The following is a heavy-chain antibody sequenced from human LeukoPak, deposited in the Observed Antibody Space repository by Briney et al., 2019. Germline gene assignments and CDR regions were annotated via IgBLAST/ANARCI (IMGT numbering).Heavy chain of an antibody. J-gene: IGHJ2*01. CDR3: ARDRYSYGSSLLGYFDL. Sequence: PGGSLRLSCAASGFTFSSYSMNWVRQAPGKGLEWVSSISSSSSYIYYADSVKGRFTISRDNAKNSLYLQMNSLRAEDTALYYCARDRYSYGSSLLGYFDLWGRGTLVTVPS. D-gene: IGHD5-18*01. V-gene: IGHV3-21*04. CDR2: ISSSSSYI. CDR1: GFTFSSYS.